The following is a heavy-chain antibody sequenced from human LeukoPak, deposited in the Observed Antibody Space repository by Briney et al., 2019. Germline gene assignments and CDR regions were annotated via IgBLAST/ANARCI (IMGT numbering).Heavy chain of an antibody. V-gene: IGHV3-74*01. CDR1: GFTFSRYW. CDR3: VRDLILTWTPGDDFDH. D-gene: IGHD3-16*01. J-gene: IGHJ4*02. Sequence: GGSLRLSWAASGFTFSRYWMHWARQAPGKGLEWVSRINEGGRVISYADSVKGRFTISRENAKNTVYLQMDSLRAEDTAVYYCVRDLILTWTPGDDFDHWGQGTLVTVSS. CDR2: INEGGRVI.